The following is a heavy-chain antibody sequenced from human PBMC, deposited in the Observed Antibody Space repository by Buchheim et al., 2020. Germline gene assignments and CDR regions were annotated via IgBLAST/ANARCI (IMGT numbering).Heavy chain of an antibody. Sequence: QVQVVESGGGVVQPGGSPRLSCGASGFSFRDYGMHWVRQAPGKGLEWVAVISYDGSKKYYGDSVKGRLTIARENSRNMVFLQMNSLRVEDTAVYYCTKAFYYGSGDYYSRMGYFFGMDVWGPGTT. CDR2: ISYDGSKK. J-gene: IGHJ6*02. V-gene: IGHV3-30*18. CDR1: GFSFRDYG. CDR3: TKAFYYGSGDYYSRMGYFFGMDV. D-gene: IGHD3-10*01.